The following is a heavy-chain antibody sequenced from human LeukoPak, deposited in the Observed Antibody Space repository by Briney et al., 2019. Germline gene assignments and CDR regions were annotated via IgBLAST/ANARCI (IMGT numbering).Heavy chain of an antibody. CDR3: ARGLRYFDWLPPLDY. CDR1: GFTFSSYG. Sequence: GGSLRLSCAASGFTFSSYGMHWVRQAPGKGLEWVAVISYDGSNKYYADSVKGRFTISRDNSKNTLYLQMNSLRAEDTAVYYCARGLRYFDWLPPLDYWGQGTLVTVSS. CDR2: ISYDGSNK. V-gene: IGHV3-30*03. J-gene: IGHJ4*02. D-gene: IGHD3-9*01.